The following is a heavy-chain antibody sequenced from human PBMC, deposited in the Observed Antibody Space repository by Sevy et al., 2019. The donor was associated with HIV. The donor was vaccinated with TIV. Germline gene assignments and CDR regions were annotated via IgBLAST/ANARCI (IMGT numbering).Heavy chain of an antibody. CDR2: IYRSGST. J-gene: IGHJ6*03. CDR1: GGSISSSNW. V-gene: IGHV4-4*02. CDR3: ASWRRYYYYMDV. Sequence: SETLSLTCAVSGGSISSSNWWSWVRQPPGKGLEWIGEIYRSGSTNYSPSLKSRVTISVDKSKNQFSLKLSSVTAADTAVYYCASWRRYYYYMDVWGKGTTVTVSS.